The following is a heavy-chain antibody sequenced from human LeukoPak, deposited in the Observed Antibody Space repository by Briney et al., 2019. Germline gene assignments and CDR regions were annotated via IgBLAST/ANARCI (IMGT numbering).Heavy chain of an antibody. CDR2: IKSKRDGETT. CDR1: GFNFQYAW. J-gene: IGHJ4*01. Sequence: GGSLRLSCAGSGFNFQYAWMTWVRQAPGKGLEWVGRIKSKRDGETTDYAALVKSRFSISRDDSKNTVYLQMNSLRTEDTAVYYCAKRQWELHRLSAFDYWGHGTLVTVSS. V-gene: IGHV3-15*01. D-gene: IGHD1-26*01. CDR3: AKRQWELHRLSAFDY.